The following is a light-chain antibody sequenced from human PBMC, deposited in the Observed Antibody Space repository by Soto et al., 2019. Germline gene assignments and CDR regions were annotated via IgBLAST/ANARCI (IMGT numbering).Light chain of an antibody. Sequence: DIHMPQSPSSLCAFVFDTGTITCRAGQTFNNYLNWYQHKPGKVPKLLIYAASALQSGVPSRFVGTSSGTDFTLTIINLQPEDSGIYYCQQSYSSLQTFGQGTKVDIK. V-gene: IGKV1-39*01. CDR2: AAS. CDR3: QQSYSSLQT. J-gene: IGKJ2*01. CDR1: QTFNNY.